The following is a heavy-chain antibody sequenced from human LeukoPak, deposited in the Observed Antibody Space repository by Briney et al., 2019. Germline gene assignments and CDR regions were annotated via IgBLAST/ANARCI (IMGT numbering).Heavy chain of an antibody. J-gene: IGHJ4*02. CDR1: GFTFSIYA. D-gene: IGHD3-10*01. V-gene: IGHV3-23*01. Sequence: GGSLRLSCAASGFTFSIYAMSWVRQAPGKGLQWVSSITSRGESTWYVDSVKGRFTITRDNSENTLYLQMHSLRAEDTAVYYCARDRPNYYGSDGHSYRRDGDYWGRGTLVSVSS. CDR2: ITSRGEST. CDR3: ARDRPNYYGSDGHSYRRDGDY.